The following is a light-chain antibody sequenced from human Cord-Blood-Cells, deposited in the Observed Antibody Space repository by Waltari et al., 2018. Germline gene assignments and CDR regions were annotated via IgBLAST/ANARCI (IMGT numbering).Light chain of an antibody. Sequence: QSVLTQPPPVSGAPGQRVTISCTGSSPNIGAGYDVHWYQQLPVTAPKLLIYGNSNRPSGVPDRFSGSKSGTSASLAITGLQAEDEADYYCQSYDSSLSGWVFGGGTKLTVL. V-gene: IGLV1-40*01. J-gene: IGLJ3*02. CDR1: SPNIGAGYD. CDR2: GNS. CDR3: QSYDSSLSGWV.